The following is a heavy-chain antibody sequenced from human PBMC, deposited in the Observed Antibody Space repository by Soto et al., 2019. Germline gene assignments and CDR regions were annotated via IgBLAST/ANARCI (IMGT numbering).Heavy chain of an antibody. CDR1: VFTFVDYA. Sequence: PGWSLRLSCTSSVFTFVDYAMSWFRQAPGKGLEWVGFIRSKAYGGTTEYAASVKGRFTISRDDSKSIAYLQMNSLKTEDTAVYYCTRDVFYSSSGYYGMDVWGQGTTVTFSS. CDR2: IRSKAYGGTT. CDR3: TRDVFYSSSGYYGMDV. D-gene: IGHD6-6*01. J-gene: IGHJ6*02. V-gene: IGHV3-49*03.